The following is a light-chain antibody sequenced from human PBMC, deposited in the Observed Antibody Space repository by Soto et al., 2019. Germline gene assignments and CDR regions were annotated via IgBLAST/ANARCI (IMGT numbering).Light chain of an antibody. J-gene: IGKJ1*01. CDR3: QQYNSYPWP. CDR1: QSISSW. Sequence: DIQMTQSPSTLSASVGDRVTITCRASQSISSWLAWYQQKPGKAPKLLIYKASSLESGVPSRFGGSGSGTEFTVTISSLQPDDFATYYCQQYNSYPWPFGQGTKVEIK. V-gene: IGKV1-5*03. CDR2: KAS.